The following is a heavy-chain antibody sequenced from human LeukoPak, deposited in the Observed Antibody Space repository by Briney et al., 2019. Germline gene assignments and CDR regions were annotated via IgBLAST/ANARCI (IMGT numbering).Heavy chain of an antibody. CDR2: IDYRGST. Sequence: PSATLPLTCTVSGDSISTYYWSWIRQPPGKGLEWIAYIDYRGSTTYNPSLRSRVTISVDTSRNQFSLKLSSVTAADTAVYYCARSRSGYSYDHAAFEIWGQGTMVTVSS. J-gene: IGHJ3*02. CDR1: GDSISTYY. D-gene: IGHD5-18*01. CDR3: ARSRSGYSYDHAAFEI. V-gene: IGHV4-59*01.